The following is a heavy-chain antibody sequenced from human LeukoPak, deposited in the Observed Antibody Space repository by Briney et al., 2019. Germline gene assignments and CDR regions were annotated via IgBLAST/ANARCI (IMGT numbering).Heavy chain of an antibody. J-gene: IGHJ4*02. CDR3: ARQGYKSGWYPTFDF. D-gene: IGHD6-19*01. CDR2: VYYAGIT. Sequence: SETLSLTCTVSGDSIGTYYWSWIRRPPGKGLEWIGHVYYAGITDYNPSLQSRVTISVDPSRNQLSMKLNSVTAADTAVYYCARQGYKSGWYPTFDFWGPGTQVIVSS. V-gene: IGHV4-59*01. CDR1: GDSIGTYY.